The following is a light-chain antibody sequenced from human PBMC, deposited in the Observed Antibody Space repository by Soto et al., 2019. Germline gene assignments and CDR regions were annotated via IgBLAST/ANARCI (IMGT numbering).Light chain of an antibody. CDR3: QQYGTSLWT. J-gene: IGKJ1*01. V-gene: IGKV3-20*01. Sequence: EIVLTQSPGTLSLSPGERATLSCRASQSVTSSYLAWYQQKPGQAPRLFIYGASSRATGIPDRFSGSGSGTDFTLTISRLEPEDFALYYCQQYGTSLWTFGQGTKVDIK. CDR1: QSVTSSY. CDR2: GAS.